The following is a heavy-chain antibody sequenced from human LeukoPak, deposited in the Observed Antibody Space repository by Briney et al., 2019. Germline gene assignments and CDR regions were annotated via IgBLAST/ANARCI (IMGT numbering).Heavy chain of an antibody. CDR3: ARASQWLAFDN. D-gene: IGHD6-19*01. J-gene: IGHJ4*02. CDR2: ISSSSSYI. CDR1: GFTFSSYS. V-gene: IGHV3-21*01. Sequence: GGSLRLSCAASGFTFSSYSMNWVRQAPGKGLEWVSSISSSSSYIYYADSVKGRFTISRDNAKNSLYLQMNSLRAEDTAVYFCARASQWLAFDNWGQGTLVTVSS.